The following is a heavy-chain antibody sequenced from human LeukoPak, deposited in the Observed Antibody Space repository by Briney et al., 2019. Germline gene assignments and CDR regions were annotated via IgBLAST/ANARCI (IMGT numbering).Heavy chain of an antibody. Sequence: TSETLSLTCAVYGGSFSGYYWSWIRQPPGKGLEWIGEINHSGSTNYNPSLKSRVTISVDTSKNQFSLKLSSVTAADTAVYYCARGTAARQIDYWGQGTLVTVSS. CDR1: GGSFSGYY. V-gene: IGHV4-34*01. D-gene: IGHD6-6*01. CDR3: ARGTAARQIDY. J-gene: IGHJ4*02. CDR2: INHSGST.